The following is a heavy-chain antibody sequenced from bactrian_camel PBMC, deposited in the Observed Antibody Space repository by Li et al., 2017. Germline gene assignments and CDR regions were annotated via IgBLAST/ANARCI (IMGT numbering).Heavy chain of an antibody. CDR2: LHTGGGSI. CDR3: KTKSSDGDYAPYCFGY. CDR1: RGFDDADAE. D-gene: IGHD4*01. V-gene: IGHV3S66*01. J-gene: IGHJ6*01. Sequence: ESGGGSVQAGGSLRLSCAASRGFDDADAEWGWFRQAPGKMREGVASLHTGGGSIVYADSVKGRFTISQDKDTVYLQMNSLKPEDTAMYSCKTKSSDGDYAPYCFGYYGHGTQVTVS.